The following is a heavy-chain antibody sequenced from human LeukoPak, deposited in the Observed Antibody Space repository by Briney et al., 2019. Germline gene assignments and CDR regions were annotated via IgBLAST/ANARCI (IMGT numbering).Heavy chain of an antibody. D-gene: IGHD3/OR15-3a*01. Sequence: PGGSLRLSCAASGVTFSSYWMHWVRQAPGKGLVWVSRINTDGSSTSYADSVKGRFTISRDNAKNTLYLQMNSLRAEDTAVYYCARDGWTPSFDYWGQGTLVTVSS. CDR2: INTDGSST. V-gene: IGHV3-74*01. J-gene: IGHJ4*02. CDR1: GVTFSSYW. CDR3: ARDGWTPSFDY.